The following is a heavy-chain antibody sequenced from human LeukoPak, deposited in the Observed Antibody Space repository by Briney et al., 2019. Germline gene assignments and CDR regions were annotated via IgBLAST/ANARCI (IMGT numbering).Heavy chain of an antibody. CDR1: GFTFRNNW. D-gene: IGHD6-19*01. Sequence: GGSLRLSCTASGFTFRNNWMHWVRQAPGKGLIWVSRINLDGTETTYADSVKGRFTISRDNSKNTLYLQMNSLRAEDTAVYYCAKDQRQQWLVPASYYYYMDVWGKGTTVTVSS. CDR3: AKDQRQQWLVPASYYYYMDV. V-gene: IGHV3-74*01. J-gene: IGHJ6*03. CDR2: INLDGTET.